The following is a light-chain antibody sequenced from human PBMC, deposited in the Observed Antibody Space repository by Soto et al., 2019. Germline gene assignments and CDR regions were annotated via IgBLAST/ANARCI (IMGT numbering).Light chain of an antibody. CDR1: SSDVGAYDY. V-gene: IGLV2-14*01. CDR3: SSYTSNRTLV. CDR2: EVS. Sequence: QSALTQPASVSGSPGQSITISCTGTSSDVGAYDYVSWYQQHPDKAPKLMIFEVSDRPSGVSNRFSGSNSGNTASLTISGLQAEDEADYFCSSYTSNRTLVLGGGTKVTVL. J-gene: IGLJ3*02.